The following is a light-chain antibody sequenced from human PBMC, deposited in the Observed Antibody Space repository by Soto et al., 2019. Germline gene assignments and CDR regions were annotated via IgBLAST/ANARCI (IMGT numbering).Light chain of an antibody. CDR1: SSDVGSYNL. CDR2: EGS. J-gene: IGLJ1*01. Sequence: QSVLTQPASVSGSPGQSITIFCTGTSSDVGSYNLVSWYQQHPGKAPKLMIYEGSKRPSGVSNRFSGSKSGNTASLTISGLQAEDEADYYCCSYAGSNYVFGTGTKVTVL. CDR3: CSYAGSNYV. V-gene: IGLV2-23*01.